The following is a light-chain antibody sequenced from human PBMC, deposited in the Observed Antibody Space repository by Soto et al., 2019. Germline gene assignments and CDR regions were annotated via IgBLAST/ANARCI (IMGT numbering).Light chain of an antibody. V-gene: IGLV1-40*01. Sequence: QSVLTQPPSVSGAPGQRVTISCTGSNSNIGASYDVHWYQHLPGTAPKLLIYGNSNRPSGVPDRFSGSKSGTSASLAITGLQAEDEADYYCQSYDSSLSVVFGGGTKLTVL. J-gene: IGLJ2*01. CDR1: NSNIGASYD. CDR3: QSYDSSLSVV. CDR2: GNS.